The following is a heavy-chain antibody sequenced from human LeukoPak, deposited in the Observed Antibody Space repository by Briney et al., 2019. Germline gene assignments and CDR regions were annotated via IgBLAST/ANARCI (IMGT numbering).Heavy chain of an antibody. CDR3: XRDGSYFDA. Sequence: SQTLSLTCDISGDYVSTSSAAWNWIRQSPSRGLEWLGRTYYRSKWYNDFAVSVKSRININPDTSKNQFSLQLNSVTPEDTAVYYCXRDGSYFDAWGQGTLVTVSS. CDR2: TYYRSKWYN. V-gene: IGHV6-1*01. CDR1: GDYVSTSSAA. J-gene: IGHJ4*02.